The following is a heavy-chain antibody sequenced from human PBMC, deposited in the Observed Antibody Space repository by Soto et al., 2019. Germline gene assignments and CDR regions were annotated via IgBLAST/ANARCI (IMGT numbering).Heavy chain of an antibody. CDR3: ARLGTVRTYFDY. CDR2: NSAYTGDT. Sequence: QVHLVQSGAEVKKPGASVKVSCKASGYIFSSYAVTWVRQAPGQGLEWMGWNSAYTGDTNYTQNLQDRVTMTTDTSTNTAYMELRDLRYDDTAVYYGARLGTVRTYFDYWGQGTLITVSS. CDR1: GYIFSSYA. D-gene: IGHD4-17*01. J-gene: IGHJ4*02. V-gene: IGHV1-18*01.